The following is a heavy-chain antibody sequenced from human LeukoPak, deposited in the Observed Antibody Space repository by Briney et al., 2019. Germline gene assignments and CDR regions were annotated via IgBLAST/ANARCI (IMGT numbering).Heavy chain of an antibody. J-gene: IGHJ4*02. Sequence: PSETLSLTCTVSGGSISSYYWSWIRQPPGKGLEWIGYIYYSGSTNYNPSLKSRVTISVDTSKNQFSLKLSSVTAADTAVYYCARIPKKYSSSWSGRIDYWGQGTLVTVSS. V-gene: IGHV4-59*12. D-gene: IGHD6-13*01. CDR3: ARIPKKYSSSWSGRIDY. CDR2: IYYSGST. CDR1: GGSISSYY.